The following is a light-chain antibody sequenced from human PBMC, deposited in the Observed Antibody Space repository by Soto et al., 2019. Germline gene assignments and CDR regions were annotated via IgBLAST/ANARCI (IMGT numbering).Light chain of an antibody. V-gene: IGLV2-14*01. CDR3: SSYTSSSTLLV. Sequence: QSVLTEPASVSGSPGQSITMSCTGTSSDVGGYNYVSWYQQHPGKAPKLMIYDVSNRPSGVSNRFSGSKSGNTASLTISGLQAEDEADYFCSSYTSSSTLLVFGTGTKVTVL. CDR2: DVS. J-gene: IGLJ1*01. CDR1: SSDVGGYNY.